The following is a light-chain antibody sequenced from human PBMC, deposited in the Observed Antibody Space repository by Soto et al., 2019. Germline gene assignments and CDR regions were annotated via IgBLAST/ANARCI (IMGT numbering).Light chain of an antibody. CDR1: QSITNNY. CDR2: GAS. J-gene: IGKJ4*01. Sequence: EIVLTQSPGTLSLSPGERATLSCRASQSITNNYLAWYQQKPGRAHRLLIYGASSRATGIPDRFSGSGSGTDFTLTISRLEPEAFAMYYCQQYGYLVTFGGGTKVDNK. CDR3: QQYGYLVT. V-gene: IGKV3-20*01.